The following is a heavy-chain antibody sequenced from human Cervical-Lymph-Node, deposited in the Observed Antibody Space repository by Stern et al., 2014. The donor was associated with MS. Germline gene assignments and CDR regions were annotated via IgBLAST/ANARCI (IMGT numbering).Heavy chain of an antibody. V-gene: IGHV3-21*01. CDR2: ITRNSGNT. J-gene: IGHJ4*02. CDR3: ARGRVITRGYFKY. D-gene: IGHD3-16*01. Sequence: EVQLVESGGGLVKPGGSLRLSCAASGFAFNGYNMNWVRQAPGKGLEWISSITRNSGNTYYSDSVKGRFTMSRDNAVNSAFLQMTRLRGEDTAFYYCARGRVITRGYFKYWGQEILPTLPP. CDR1: GFAFNGYN.